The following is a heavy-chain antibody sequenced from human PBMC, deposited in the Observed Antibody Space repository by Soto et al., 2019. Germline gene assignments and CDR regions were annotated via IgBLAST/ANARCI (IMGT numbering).Heavy chain of an antibody. Sequence: QVQLVQSGAEVKKPGSSVKVSCKASGGTFSSYAISWVRQAPGQGLEWMGGIIPIFGTANYAQKFQVRVTITADESTSTAYMELSRLRSEDTAVYYCARVYIQQLPYYYYGMDVWGPGTTVTVSS. CDR1: GGTFSSYA. D-gene: IGHD6-13*01. CDR3: ARVYIQQLPYYYYGMDV. CDR2: IIPIFGTA. V-gene: IGHV1-69*01. J-gene: IGHJ6*02.